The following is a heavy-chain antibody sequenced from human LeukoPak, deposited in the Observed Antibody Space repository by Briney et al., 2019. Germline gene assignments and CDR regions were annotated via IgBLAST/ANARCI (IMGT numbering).Heavy chain of an antibody. J-gene: IGHJ6*02. V-gene: IGHV3-21*01. D-gene: IGHD3-10*01. CDR3: ARAVLLGYYYYGMDV. CDR1: GFTFSSYT. Sequence: GGSLRLSCAASGFTFSSYTMNWVRQAPGKGLEWLSSISSSSAYIFYADSVKGRFTISRDNAKNSLYLQMNSLRAEDTAMYYCARAVLLGYYYYGMDVWGQGTTVTVSS. CDR2: ISSSSAYI.